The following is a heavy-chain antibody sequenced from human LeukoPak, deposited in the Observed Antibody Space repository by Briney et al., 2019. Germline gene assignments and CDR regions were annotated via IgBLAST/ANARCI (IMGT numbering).Heavy chain of an antibody. CDR1: GYTFTSYG. D-gene: IGHD1-26*01. V-gene: IGHV1-18*01. CDR3: ARLVPQKWELPGKWFDP. CDR2: ISTYNGHT. J-gene: IGHJ5*02. Sequence: GASVKVSCKASGYTFTSYGISWVRQAPGQGLEWMGRISTYNGHTNYAQKLQGRVTMTTDTSTSTVYMELRSLRSDDTAVYYCARLVPQKWELPGKWFDPWGQGTLVTVSS.